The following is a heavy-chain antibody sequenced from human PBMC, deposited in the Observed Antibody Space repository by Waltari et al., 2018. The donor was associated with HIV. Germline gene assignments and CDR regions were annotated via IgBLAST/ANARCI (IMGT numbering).Heavy chain of an antibody. CDR1: GFTFSSYA. V-gene: IGHV3-23*01. J-gene: IGHJ4*01. Sequence: EVQLLESGGGLVQPGGSLRLSCAASGFTFSSYAMSWVRQAPGKGLEWVSAISGSGGSTYYADSVKGRFTISRDNSKNTLYLQMNSLRAEDTAVYYCAKDTLYYYGSGRTPDRDYWGQGTLVTVSS. CDR2: ISGSGGST. D-gene: IGHD3-10*01. CDR3: AKDTLYYYGSGRTPDRDY.